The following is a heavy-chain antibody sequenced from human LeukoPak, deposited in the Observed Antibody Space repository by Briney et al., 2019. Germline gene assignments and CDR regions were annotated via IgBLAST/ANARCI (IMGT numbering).Heavy chain of an antibody. CDR1: GYTFTHYA. D-gene: IGHD3-3*01. V-gene: IGHV1-3*01. CDR3: ARDQAVTIFGYYYYYGMDV. Sequence: ASVKVSCKASGYTFTHYAVHWVRQAPGQRLEWMGWTNVANDYTESSQKFQDRFIITSDPSATTVYMELNSLRAEDTAVYYCARDQAVTIFGYYYYYGMDVWGQGTTVTVSS. J-gene: IGHJ6*02. CDR2: TNVANDYT.